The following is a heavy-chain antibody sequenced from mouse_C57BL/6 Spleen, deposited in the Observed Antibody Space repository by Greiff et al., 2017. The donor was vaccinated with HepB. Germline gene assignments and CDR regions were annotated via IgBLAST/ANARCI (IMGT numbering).Heavy chain of an antibody. CDR1: GFSFNTYA. CDR2: IRSKSNNYAT. CDR3: VSSYYYGSSLAWFAY. Sequence: EVKLMESGGGLVQPKGSLKLSCAASGFSFNTYAMNWVRQAPGKGVEWVARIRSKSNNYATYYADSVKDRFTISRDDSESMLYLQMNNLKTEDTAMYYCVSSYYYGSSLAWFAYWGQGTLVTVSA. V-gene: IGHV10-1*01. J-gene: IGHJ3*01. D-gene: IGHD1-1*01.